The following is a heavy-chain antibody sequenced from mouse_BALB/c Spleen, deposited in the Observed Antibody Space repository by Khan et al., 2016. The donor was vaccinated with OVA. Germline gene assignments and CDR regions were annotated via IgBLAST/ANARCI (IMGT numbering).Heavy chain of an antibody. CDR1: GFTFSSYG. Sequence: EVELVESGGGLVQPGGSLKLSCAASGFTFSSYGMSWVRQTPDKRLELVATINSNGGSTYYPDSVKGRFTISRDNAKNTLYLQMSSLKSEDTAIDYCARRARTINWGQGTTLTVSS. D-gene: IGHD3-3*01. J-gene: IGHJ2*01. V-gene: IGHV5-6-3*01. CDR2: INSNGGST. CDR3: ARRARTIN.